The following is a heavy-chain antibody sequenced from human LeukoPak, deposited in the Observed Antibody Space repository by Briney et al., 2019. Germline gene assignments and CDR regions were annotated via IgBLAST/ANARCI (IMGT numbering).Heavy chain of an antibody. D-gene: IGHD6-13*01. CDR2: LSGDGGTT. J-gene: IGHJ4*02. Sequence: GGSLRLSCAASDFTFSSHWMYWVRQAPGKGLVWVARLSGDGGTTKHADSVKGRFTISRDNAKNTLYLQMNSLGVEDTALYYCARGIASSRSVAIDLWGQGTLVAVSS. CDR1: DFTFSSHW. CDR3: ARGIASSRSVAIDL. V-gene: IGHV3-74*03.